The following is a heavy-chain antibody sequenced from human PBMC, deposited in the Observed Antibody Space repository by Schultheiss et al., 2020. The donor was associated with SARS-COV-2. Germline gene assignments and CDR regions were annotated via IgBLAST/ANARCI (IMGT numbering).Heavy chain of an antibody. D-gene: IGHD2-21*02. J-gene: IGHJ4*02. Sequence: GGSLRLSCAASGFTFSSYAMHWVRQAPGKGLEWVAVISYDGSNKYYADSVKGRFTVSRDNSKNTVYLQMNSLRAEDTAVYYCAKVSATAFDYWGQGTLVTVSS. CDR3: AKVSATAFDY. CDR1: GFTFSSYA. CDR2: ISYDGSNK. V-gene: IGHV3-30*04.